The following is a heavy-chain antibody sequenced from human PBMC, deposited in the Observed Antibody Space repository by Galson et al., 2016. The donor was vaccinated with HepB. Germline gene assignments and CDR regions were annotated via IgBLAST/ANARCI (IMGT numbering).Heavy chain of an antibody. V-gene: IGHV1-69*13. Sequence: SVKVSCKASGDSFSSYAFSWVRKAPGQGLEWMGGIVPIFGTANYAQKFQGRVTITADESTSTAYMELSSLRSEDTAVYYCARDQLDCINGVCFFDYWGQGTLVTVSS. J-gene: IGHJ4*02. D-gene: IGHD2-8*01. CDR1: GDSFSSYA. CDR3: ARDQLDCINGVCFFDY. CDR2: IVPIFGTA.